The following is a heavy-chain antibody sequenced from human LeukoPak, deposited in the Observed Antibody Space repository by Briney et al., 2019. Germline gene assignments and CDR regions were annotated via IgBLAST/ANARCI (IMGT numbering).Heavy chain of an antibody. Sequence: SETLSLTCTVSGGSVSSGVSWWNWMRQPAGKGLEWIGRIYVNERTNYSPSLRSRVTISMDASKNQVSLQLNSVTAADTAVYYCARGYYYYYMDVWGKGTTVTVSS. CDR1: GGSVSSGVSW. CDR3: ARGYYYYYMDV. J-gene: IGHJ6*03. V-gene: IGHV4-61*02. CDR2: IYVNERT.